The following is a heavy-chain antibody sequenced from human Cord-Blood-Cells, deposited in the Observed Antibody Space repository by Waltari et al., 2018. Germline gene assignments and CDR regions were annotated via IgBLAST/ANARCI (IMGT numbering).Heavy chain of an antibody. CDR1: GYTFTSYD. J-gene: IGHJ3*02. D-gene: IGHD2-8*01. CDR2: MNPNRGNT. Sequence: VKKPGEPVKVSCTAAGYTFTSYDINWVRQATAQGLAWMGWMNPNRGNTGYAQKLQGRVTMTRNTAISTADMGLSSLRSEETAEYYIARYEDASDIWGQGTMVTVSS. V-gene: IGHV1-8*01. CDR3: ARYEDASDI.